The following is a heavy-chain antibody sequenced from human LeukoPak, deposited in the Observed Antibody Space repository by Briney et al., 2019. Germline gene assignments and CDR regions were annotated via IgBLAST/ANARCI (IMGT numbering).Heavy chain of an antibody. Sequence: TGGSLRLSCAASGFTFSSYSMNWVRQAPGKGLEWVSSISSSSSYIYYADSVKGRFTISRDNAKNSLYLQMNSLRAEDTAVYYCARRRSGGSLLPVNWGQGTLVTVSS. CDR1: GFTFSSYS. CDR2: ISSSSSYI. D-gene: IGHD6-19*01. J-gene: IGHJ4*02. CDR3: ARRRSGGSLLPVN. V-gene: IGHV3-21*01.